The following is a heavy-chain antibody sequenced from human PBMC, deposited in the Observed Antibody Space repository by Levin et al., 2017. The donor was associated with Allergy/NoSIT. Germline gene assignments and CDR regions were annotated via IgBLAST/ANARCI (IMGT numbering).Heavy chain of an antibody. CDR3: AKDDQDGSGSYPDY. CDR1: GFTFDDYT. Sequence: LTCAASGFTFDDYTMHWVRQAPGKGLEWVSLISWDGGSTYYADSVKGRFTISRDNSKNSLYLQMNSLRTEDTALYYCAKDDQDGSGSYPDYWGQGTLVTVSS. CDR2: ISWDGGST. J-gene: IGHJ4*02. V-gene: IGHV3-43*01. D-gene: IGHD3-10*01.